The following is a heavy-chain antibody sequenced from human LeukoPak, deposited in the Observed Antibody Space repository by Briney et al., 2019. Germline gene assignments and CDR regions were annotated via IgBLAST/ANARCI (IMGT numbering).Heavy chain of an antibody. CDR2: IYYSGST. V-gene: IGHV4-39*01. Sequence: SETLSLTCTVAGGSISSSSYYWGWIRQPPGKGLEWIGSIYYSGSTYYNPSLKSRVTISVDTSKNQFSLKLSSVTAADTAVYYCARKAYSYGYALDSWGQGTLVTVSS. J-gene: IGHJ4*02. CDR1: GGSISSSSYY. D-gene: IGHD5-18*01. CDR3: ARKAYSYGYALDS.